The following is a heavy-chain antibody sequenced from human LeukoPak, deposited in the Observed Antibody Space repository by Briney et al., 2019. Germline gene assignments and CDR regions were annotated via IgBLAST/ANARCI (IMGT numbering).Heavy chain of an antibody. CDR3: ARDILTDDAFDI. Sequence: ASVKVSCTASGYTFTGYFMHWVRQAPGQGLEWMGWINPNSGGTNYAQKFQGRVTMTRDTSISTAYMELSRLTSDDTAVYYCARDILTDDAFDIWGQGTMVTVSS. CDR2: INPNSGGT. J-gene: IGHJ3*02. D-gene: IGHD7-27*01. CDR1: GYTFTGYF. V-gene: IGHV1-2*02.